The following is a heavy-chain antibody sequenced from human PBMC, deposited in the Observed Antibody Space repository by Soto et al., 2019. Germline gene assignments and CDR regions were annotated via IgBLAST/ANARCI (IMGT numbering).Heavy chain of an antibody. V-gene: IGHV1-18*01. CDR3: ARDLPPVNY. CDR2: ITAYNGNT. D-gene: IGHD3-22*01. Sequence: QVQLVQSGAEVKKPGASVKVSCKASGYTFTAFIITWVQQPPGQGLEWMGGITAYNGNTNYAQKLQGRVTMTTDTSTSTAYMELRSLRSDDTAVYYCARDLPPVNYWGQGTLVTVSS. J-gene: IGHJ4*02. CDR1: GYTFTAFI.